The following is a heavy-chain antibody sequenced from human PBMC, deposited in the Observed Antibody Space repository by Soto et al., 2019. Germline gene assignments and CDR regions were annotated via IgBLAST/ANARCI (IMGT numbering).Heavy chain of an antibody. CDR1: GFTFSSYG. D-gene: IGHD6-6*01. J-gene: IGHJ6*02. CDR3: AKDEAARPFYYYYGMDV. CDR2: ISYDGSNK. V-gene: IGHV3-30*18. Sequence: QVQLVESGGGVVQPGRSLRLSCAASGFTFSSYGMHWVRQAPGKGLEWVAVISYDGSNKYYADSVKGRFTISRDNSKNTLYLQMNSLRAEDTAVYYCAKDEAARPFYYYYGMDVWGQGTTVTVSS.